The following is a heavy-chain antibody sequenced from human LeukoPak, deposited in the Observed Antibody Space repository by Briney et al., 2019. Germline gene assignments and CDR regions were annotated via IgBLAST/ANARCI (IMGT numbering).Heavy chain of an antibody. CDR3: ARHSKYDFWSSDYAFDI. J-gene: IGHJ3*02. V-gene: IGHV4-39*01. CDR2: IYYSGST. Sequence: SETLSLTCTVSGGSISSSSYYWGWIRQPPGKGLEWIGSIYYSGSTYYSPSLKSRVTISVDTSKNQFSLKLSSVTAADTAVYYCARHSKYDFWSSDYAFDIWGQGTMVTVSS. CDR1: GGSISSSSYY. D-gene: IGHD3-3*01.